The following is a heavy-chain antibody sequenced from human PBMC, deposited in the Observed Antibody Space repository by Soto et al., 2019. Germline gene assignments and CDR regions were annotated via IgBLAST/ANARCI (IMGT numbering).Heavy chain of an antibody. CDR1: GFTVSKSY. Sequence: EVQLVESGGGLIQPGGSLRLSCAASGFTVSKSYMTWVRQAPGKGLECVSVIYSGGNTYYADSVKGRFTISRDTSNNTLYLQMNSLRAEDTAVDYCARGGSRGYVRPWSGNSWCQGTLVTVSS. V-gene: IGHV3-53*01. CDR3: ARGGSRGYVRPWSGNS. CDR2: IYSGGNT. D-gene: IGHD3-22*01. J-gene: IGHJ4*02.